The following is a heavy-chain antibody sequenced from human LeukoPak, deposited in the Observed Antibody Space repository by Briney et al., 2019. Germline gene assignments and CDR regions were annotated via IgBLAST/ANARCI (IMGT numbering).Heavy chain of an antibody. Sequence: GGSLRLSCAASGFTFSSYGMSWVRQAPGKGLEWVSAISGSGGSTYYADSVKGRFTISRDNSKNTLYLQMNSLRAEDTAVYYCAKEKDYYDSSGYQNYYMDVWGKGTTVTISS. CDR3: AKEKDYYDSSGYQNYYMDV. CDR2: ISGSGGST. V-gene: IGHV3-23*01. CDR1: GFTFSSYG. J-gene: IGHJ6*03. D-gene: IGHD3-22*01.